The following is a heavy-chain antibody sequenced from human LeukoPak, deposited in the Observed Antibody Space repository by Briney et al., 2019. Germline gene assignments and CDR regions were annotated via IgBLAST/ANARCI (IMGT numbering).Heavy chain of an antibody. J-gene: IGHJ3*02. CDR3: AKDTSVIRGVARAFDI. D-gene: IGHD3-10*01. V-gene: IGHV3-9*01. CDR2: ISWNSDSI. CDR1: GFTFDDYA. Sequence: GGSPRLSCAASGFTFDDYAMHWVREVPGKGLEWVSGISWNSDSIGYADSVRGRFTISRDNAKNSLYLQMNSLRAEDTAFYYCAKDTSVIRGVARAFDIWGQGTMVTVSS.